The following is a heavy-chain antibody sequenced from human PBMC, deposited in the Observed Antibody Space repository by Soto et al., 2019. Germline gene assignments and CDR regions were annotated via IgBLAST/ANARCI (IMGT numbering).Heavy chain of an antibody. CDR3: ARVRYFGSGSYYFLSCFDP. Sequence: SETLSLTCTVSGGSVSSDTYYWSWIRQPPGKGLEWIGYIYYSGSTNYNPSLKSRVTISINTSKNQFYLKLSSVTAADTAVYYCARVRYFGSGSYYFLSCFDPWGQGTRVTVSS. J-gene: IGHJ5*02. CDR1: GGSVSSDTYY. V-gene: IGHV4-61*01. CDR2: IYYSGST. D-gene: IGHD3-10*01.